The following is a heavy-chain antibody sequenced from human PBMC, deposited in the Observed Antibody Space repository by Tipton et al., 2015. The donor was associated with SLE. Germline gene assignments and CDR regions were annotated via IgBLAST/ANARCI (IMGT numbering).Heavy chain of an antibody. CDR2: SDDIGST. CDR1: GSSLTGSY. CDR3: ASDFPPDF. V-gene: IGHV4-59*13. Sequence: TLSLTCTVSGSSLTGSYWSWIRQPPGKGLEWIGYSDDIGSTNYNPSLRGRVTISVDTSKNQFSLKLTSVTAADTAIYYCASDFPPDFWGQGTLVTVSS. J-gene: IGHJ4*02.